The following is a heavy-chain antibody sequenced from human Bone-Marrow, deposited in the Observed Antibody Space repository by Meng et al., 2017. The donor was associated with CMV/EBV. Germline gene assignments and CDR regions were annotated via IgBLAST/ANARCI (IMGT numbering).Heavy chain of an antibody. CDR2: IKQDGSEK. Sequence: GESLKISCAASGFTFSSYWMSWVRQAPGKGLEWVANIKQDGSEKYYVDSVKGRFTISRDNAKNSLYLQMNSLRAEDTAVYYCAKDPGIQLWLRWFDPWGQGTLVTVSS. CDR3: AKDPGIQLWLRWFDP. V-gene: IGHV3-7*01. D-gene: IGHD5-18*01. J-gene: IGHJ5*02. CDR1: GFTFSSYW.